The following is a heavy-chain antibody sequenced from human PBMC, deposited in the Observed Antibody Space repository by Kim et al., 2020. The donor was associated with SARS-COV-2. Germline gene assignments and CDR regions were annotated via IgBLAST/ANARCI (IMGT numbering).Heavy chain of an antibody. D-gene: IGHD3-22*01. CDR1: GFTFKNYG. Sequence: GGSLRLSCAASGFTFKNYGMHWVRQAPGKGLEWVALIWYDGSNKYYADSVKGRFTISRDNSRNTLYLQMNSLRAEDTAVYYCARDMYYYDSYGYNAELDYWGQGTLVTVSS. J-gene: IGHJ4*02. CDR3: ARDMYYYDSYGYNAELDY. V-gene: IGHV3-33*01. CDR2: IWYDGSNK.